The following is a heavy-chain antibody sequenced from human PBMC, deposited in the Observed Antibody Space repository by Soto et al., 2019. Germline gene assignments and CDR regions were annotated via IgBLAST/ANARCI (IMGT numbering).Heavy chain of an antibody. CDR1: GFTFSSYA. J-gene: IGHJ4*02. D-gene: IGHD3-22*01. V-gene: IGHV3-23*01. Sequence: GSLRLSCAAAGFTFSSYAMSWGRHTPGKGLEWVSSIHGGGSTYYADSVKGRFTISRDNSKNTVFLQMNSLRAEDTAVYYCAAAFTYYYDSSGYYPGPIDYWGQGTLVTVSS. CDR3: AAAFTYYYDSSGYYPGPIDY. CDR2: IHGGGST.